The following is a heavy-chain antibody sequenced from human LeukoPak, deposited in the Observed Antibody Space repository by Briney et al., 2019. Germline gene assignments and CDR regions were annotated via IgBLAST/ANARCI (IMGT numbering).Heavy chain of an antibody. CDR3: AASGYDDDAFDI. CDR2: INPSGGST. CDR1: GYTFTSYY. J-gene: IGHJ3*02. Sequence: ASVKVSCKASGYTFTSYYMHWVRQAPGQGLEWMGIINPSGGSTNYAQKFQERVTITRDMSTSTAYMELSSLRSEDTAVYYCAASGYDDDAFDIWGQGTMATVSS. V-gene: IGHV1-46*01. D-gene: IGHD5-12*01.